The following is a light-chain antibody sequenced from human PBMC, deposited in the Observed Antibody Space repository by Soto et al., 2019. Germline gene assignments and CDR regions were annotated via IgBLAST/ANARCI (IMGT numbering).Light chain of an antibody. Sequence: SVLTQPASVSGSPGQSITISCTGTGSDVGGYNYVSWYQQHPGKAPKLMIYDVSNRPSGVSNRFSGSKSGNTASLTISGLQAEDEADYYCSSYTSSSTEVFGGGTQLTVL. CDR1: GSDVGGYNY. J-gene: IGLJ2*01. V-gene: IGLV2-14*01. CDR3: SSYTSSSTEV. CDR2: DVS.